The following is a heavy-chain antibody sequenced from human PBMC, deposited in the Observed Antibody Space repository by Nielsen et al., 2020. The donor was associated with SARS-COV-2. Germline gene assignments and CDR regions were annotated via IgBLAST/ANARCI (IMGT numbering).Heavy chain of an antibody. D-gene: IGHD6-19*01. J-gene: IGHJ6*02. Sequence: VRQAPGKGLEWVSYISSSGSTIYYADSVKGRFTISRDNAKNSLYLQMNSLRAEDTAVYYCARDGLGIAVAGTVDYYYYGMDVWGQGTTVTVSS. V-gene: IGHV3-48*03. CDR3: ARDGLGIAVAGTVDYYYYGMDV. CDR2: ISSSGSTI.